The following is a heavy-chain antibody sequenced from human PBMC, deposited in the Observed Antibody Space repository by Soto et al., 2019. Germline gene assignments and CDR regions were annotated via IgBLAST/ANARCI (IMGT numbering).Heavy chain of an antibody. CDR3: ATGMDNAKIHR. CDR1: GFTVSSTY. J-gene: IGHJ1*01. D-gene: IGHD1-1*01. Sequence: PGGSLRLSCAASGFTVSSTYMSWGRQAPGKGLEWVSFIHSDNTFYADSVRGRFTISRDNSKNTVSLQMKSLRADDTAVYHCATGMDNAKIHRWGQGTLVTVSS. V-gene: IGHV3-66*01. CDR2: IHSDNT.